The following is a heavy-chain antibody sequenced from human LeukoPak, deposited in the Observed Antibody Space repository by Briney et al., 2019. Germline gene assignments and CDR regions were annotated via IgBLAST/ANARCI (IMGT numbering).Heavy chain of an antibody. CDR1: GYTFTGYY. J-gene: IGHJ4*02. V-gene: IGHV1-2*03. D-gene: IGHD3-3*02. CDR2: INPNSGGT. CDR3: ARGSIGRALYY. Sequence: LGPSVKASCKASGYTFTGYYMHWVRQAPGQGLEWMGWINPNSGGTNYAQKFQGRVTMTRDTSTSAAYMELSRLRSDDTAVYYCARGSIGRALYYWGQGTLVTVSS.